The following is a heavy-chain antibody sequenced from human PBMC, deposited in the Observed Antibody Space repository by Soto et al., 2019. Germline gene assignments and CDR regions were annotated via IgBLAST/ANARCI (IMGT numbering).Heavy chain of an antibody. D-gene: IGHD3-10*01. CDR2: IIPIFGTA. Sequence: ASVKVSCKASGGTFSSYAISWVRQAPGQGLEWMGGIIPIFGTANYAQKFQGRVTITADESTSTAYMELSSLRSEDTAVYYCARFGAGTTFDYWGKGTLGTVAS. CDR1: GGTFSSYA. V-gene: IGHV1-69*13. J-gene: IGHJ4*02. CDR3: ARFGAGTTFDY.